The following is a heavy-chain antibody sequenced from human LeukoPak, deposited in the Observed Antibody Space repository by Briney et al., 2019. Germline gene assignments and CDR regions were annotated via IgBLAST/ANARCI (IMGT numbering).Heavy chain of an antibody. V-gene: IGHV4-30-2*01. J-gene: IGHJ2*01. D-gene: IGHD3-22*01. CDR3: ARVGANYYDSSGYPRRGYFDL. CDR1: GGSISSGGYS. CDR2: IYHSGST. Sequence: SETQSLTCAVSGGSISSGGYSWSWIRQPPGKGLEWIGYIYHSGSTYYNPSLKSRVTISVDMSKNQFSLKLSSVTAADTAVYYCARVGANYYDSSGYPRRGYFDLWGRGTLVTVSS.